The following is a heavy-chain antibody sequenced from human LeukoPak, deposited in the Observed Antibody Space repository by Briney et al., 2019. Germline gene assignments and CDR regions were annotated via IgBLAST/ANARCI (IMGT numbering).Heavy chain of an antibody. CDR1: GGSISSYY. Sequence: SETLSLTCTVSGGSISSYYWSWIRQPPGKGLEWIGYVYYSGSTNYNPSLKSRVTISVDTSKNQFSLKLGSVTAADTAVYYCARDGEVGALDYWGQGTLVTVSS. CDR2: VYYSGST. J-gene: IGHJ4*02. CDR3: ARDGEVGALDY. V-gene: IGHV4-59*01. D-gene: IGHD1-26*01.